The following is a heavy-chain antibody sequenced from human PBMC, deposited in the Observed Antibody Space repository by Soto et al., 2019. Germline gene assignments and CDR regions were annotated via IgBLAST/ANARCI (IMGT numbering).Heavy chain of an antibody. CDR3: ARDVYCRGGSCYPEGYYGMDV. V-gene: IGHV4-31*01. CDR2: IYYSGST. J-gene: IGHJ6*02. D-gene: IGHD2-15*01. CDR1: GGSISSGRYY. Sequence: QVQLQESGPGLVKPSQTLSLTCTVSGGSISSGRYYWSWIRQHPGKGLEWIGHIYYSGSTYYSPAPKRPFTIPVDTYKNQFSLKLTSVTAADTAVYYCARDVYCRGGSCYPEGYYGMDVWGQGTTVTVSS.